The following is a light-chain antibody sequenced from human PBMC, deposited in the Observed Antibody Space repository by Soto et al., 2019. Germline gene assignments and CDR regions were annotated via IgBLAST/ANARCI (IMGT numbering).Light chain of an antibody. CDR1: QSIGTY. Sequence: DIQMTQSPSSLSASVGDRVTITCRTSQSIGTYLTWYQQKPGKAPKLLIYAASSLQSWIPSRFSGSGSGTDFTLTISRLQPKDCVTCFCQQSYSTPLTFGGGTKVDIK. J-gene: IGKJ4*01. V-gene: IGKV1-39*01. CDR3: QQSYSTPLT. CDR2: AAS.